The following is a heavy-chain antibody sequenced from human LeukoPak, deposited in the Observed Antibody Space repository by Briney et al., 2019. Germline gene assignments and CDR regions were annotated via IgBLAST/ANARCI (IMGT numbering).Heavy chain of an antibody. CDR3: ERAASSGYYGQSRRDAYEI. V-gene: IGHV4-31*03. CDR2: IYYSGST. J-gene: IGHJ3*02. Sequence: SQSLSLTRTVSGGSISSGGYYWSWIRQHPGKGLEWIGYIYYSGSTYDNPPLKSRLTISGDTSKHQFSQKLSSVTAADTGVYYCERAASSGYYGQSRRDAYEIWGQTTMVTVPP. D-gene: IGHD3-22*01. CDR1: GGSISSGGYY.